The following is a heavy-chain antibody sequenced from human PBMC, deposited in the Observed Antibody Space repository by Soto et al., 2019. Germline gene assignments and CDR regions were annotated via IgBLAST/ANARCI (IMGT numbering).Heavy chain of an antibody. D-gene: IGHD6-19*01. V-gene: IGHV5-51*01. J-gene: IGHJ4*02. Sequence: ESLKISCKGSGYSFTSYWIGWVRQMPGKGLEWMGIIYPGDSDTRYSPSFQGQVTISADKSISTAYLQWSSLKASDTAMYYCARRTYGGSSGWSHYFDHWGQGTLVTVSS. CDR3: ARRTYGGSSGWSHYFDH. CDR1: GYSFTSYW. CDR2: IYPGDSDT.